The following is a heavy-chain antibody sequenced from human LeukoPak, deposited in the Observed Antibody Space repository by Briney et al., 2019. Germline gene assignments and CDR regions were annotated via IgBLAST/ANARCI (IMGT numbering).Heavy chain of an antibody. CDR1: GFTFSSYA. J-gene: IGHJ4*02. CDR2: ISGSGGST. CDR3: AKGRSSSWYARDDY. Sequence: LPGGSLRLSCAASGFTFSSYAMSWVRQAPGKGLEWVSAISGSGGSTYNADSVKGWFTISRDNSKNTLYLQMNSLRAEDTAVYYCAKGRSSSWYARDDYWGQGTLVTVSS. V-gene: IGHV3-23*01. D-gene: IGHD6-13*01.